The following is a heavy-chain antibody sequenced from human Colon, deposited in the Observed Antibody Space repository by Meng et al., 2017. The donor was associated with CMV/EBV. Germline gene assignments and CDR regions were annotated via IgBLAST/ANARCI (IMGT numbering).Heavy chain of an antibody. D-gene: IGHD2-2*01. CDR1: GFTFSSYT. J-gene: IGHJ3*01. CDR2: ISNSGSSK. V-gene: IGHV3-21*01. Sequence: GGSLRLSCAASGFTFSSYTMNWVRQAPGKGLEWVSSISNSGSSKNYADSVKGRFTISRDNAQNSLYLQINSLRAEDTDVYYCARVAITDQYCSTTSCRDDAFDVWGQGTMVTVSS. CDR3: ARVAITDQYCSTTSCRDDAFDV.